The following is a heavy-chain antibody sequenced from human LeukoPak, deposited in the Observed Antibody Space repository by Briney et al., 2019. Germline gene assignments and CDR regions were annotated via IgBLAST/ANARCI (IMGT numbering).Heavy chain of an antibody. D-gene: IGHD2-2*01. Sequence: ASVKVSCKASGGTFSSYTISWVRQAPGQGLEWMGRIIPILGIANYAQKFQGRVTITADESTSTAYMELSSLRSEDTAVYYCARDRGLGYCSSTSCYGVYNWFDPWGQGTLVTVSS. J-gene: IGHJ5*02. CDR3: ARDRGLGYCSSTSCYGVYNWFDP. CDR1: GGTFSSYT. CDR2: IIPILGIA. V-gene: IGHV1-69*04.